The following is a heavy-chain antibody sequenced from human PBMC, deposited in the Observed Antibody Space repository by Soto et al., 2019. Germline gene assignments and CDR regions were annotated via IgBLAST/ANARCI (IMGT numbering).Heavy chain of an antibody. CDR3: ARGDLTNDY. Sequence: SETLSLTCAVYGGSFSGYYWSWIRQPPGKGLEWIGEINHSGSTNYNPSLKSRVTISVDTSKNQFSLKLSSVSAADTAVYYCARGDLTNDYWGQGTRGTVSS. CDR2: INHSGST. J-gene: IGHJ4*02. CDR1: GGSFSGYY. D-gene: IGHD4-17*01. V-gene: IGHV4-34*01.